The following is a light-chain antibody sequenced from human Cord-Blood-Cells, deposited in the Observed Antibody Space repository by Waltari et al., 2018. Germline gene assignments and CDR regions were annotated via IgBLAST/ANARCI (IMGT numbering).Light chain of an antibody. V-gene: IGKV1-39*01. CDR2: AAS. CDR3: QQSYSTPRT. J-gene: IGKJ2*01. CDR1: QGISSY. Sequence: DIQMTQSPSSLSASEGDRVTITCRASQGISSYLNWYQQKPGKAPKLLIYAASSLQSGVPSRFSGSGSGTDFTLTISSLQPEDFATYYCQQSYSTPRTFGQGTKLEIK.